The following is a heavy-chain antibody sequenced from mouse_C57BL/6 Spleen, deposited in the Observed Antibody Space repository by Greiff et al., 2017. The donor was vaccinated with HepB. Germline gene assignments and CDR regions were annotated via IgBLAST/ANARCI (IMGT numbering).Heavy chain of an antibody. CDR1: GYTFTSYW. D-gene: IGHD2-4*01. J-gene: IGHJ3*01. CDR2: IDPSDSYT. Sequence: QVQLQQSGAELVMPGASVKLSCKASGYTFTSYWMHWVKQRPGQGLEWIGEIDPSDSYTNYNQKFKGKSTLTVDKSSSTAYMQLSSLTSEDSAVYYCARCYDYAAWFAYWGQGTLVTVSA. CDR3: ARCYDYAAWFAY. V-gene: IGHV1-69*01.